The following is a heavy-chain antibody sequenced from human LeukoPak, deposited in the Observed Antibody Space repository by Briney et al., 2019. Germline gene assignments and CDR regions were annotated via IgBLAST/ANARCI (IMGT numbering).Heavy chain of an antibody. CDR2: IYYSGST. Sequence: PSETLSLTCTVSGGSISSYYRSWIRQPPGKGLEWIGYIYYSGSTNYNPSLKSRVTISVDTSKNQFSLKLNSVTAADTAVYYCARGSGPDTAMVYWGQGTLVTVSS. J-gene: IGHJ4*02. CDR1: GGSISSYY. CDR3: ARGSGPDTAMVY. V-gene: IGHV4-59*01. D-gene: IGHD5-18*01.